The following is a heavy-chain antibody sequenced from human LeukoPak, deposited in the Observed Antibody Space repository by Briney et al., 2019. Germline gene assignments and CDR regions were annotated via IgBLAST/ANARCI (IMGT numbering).Heavy chain of an antibody. CDR3: ARVRGTRYFDL. CDR2: IKQDGSEE. CDR1: GFTFSGYW. V-gene: IGHV3-7*01. Sequence: GGSLRLSCAASGFTFSGYWMSWVRQAPGKGLEWVASIKQDGSEENHVDSVKGRFTISRDNAKNSLYLQMNSLRAEDTAVYYCARVRGTRYFDLWGRGTLVTVFS. J-gene: IGHJ2*01. D-gene: IGHD1-26*01.